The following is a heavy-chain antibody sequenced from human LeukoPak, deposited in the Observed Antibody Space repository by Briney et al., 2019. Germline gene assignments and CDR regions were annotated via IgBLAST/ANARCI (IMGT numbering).Heavy chain of an antibody. CDR3: ARVRSGNYLYY. Sequence: PGGSVTLSCPASGLTLSKYWMFWVRQAPGKGRVWVSLISSDGSMTNYADSVKGRFTNSKDNAKNTLDLQMSSLRAEDTAVYYCARVRSGNYLYYWGQGTLVTVSS. D-gene: IGHD1-26*01. CDR2: ISSDGSMT. V-gene: IGHV3-74*01. CDR1: GLTLSKYW. J-gene: IGHJ4*02.